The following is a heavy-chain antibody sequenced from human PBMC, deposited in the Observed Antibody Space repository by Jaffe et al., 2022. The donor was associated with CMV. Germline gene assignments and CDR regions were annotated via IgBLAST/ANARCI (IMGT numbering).Heavy chain of an antibody. Sequence: QVQLVQSGAEVKKPGASVKVSCKASGYTFTGYYMHWVRQAPGQGLEWMGWINPNSGGTNYAQKFQGWVTMTRDTSISTAYMELSRLRSDDTAVYYCARGGDRWELPYYYMDVWGKGTTVTVSS. CDR3: ARGGDRWELPYYYMDV. D-gene: IGHD1-26*01. V-gene: IGHV1-2*04. J-gene: IGHJ6*03. CDR1: GYTFTGYY. CDR2: INPNSGGT.